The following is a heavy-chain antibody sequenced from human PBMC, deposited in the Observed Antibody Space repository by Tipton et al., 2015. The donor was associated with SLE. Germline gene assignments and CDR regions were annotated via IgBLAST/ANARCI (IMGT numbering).Heavy chain of an antibody. CDR2: IYYSGST. J-gene: IGHJ3*02. V-gene: IGHV4-39*07. CDR3: ARGPSMVGAFGI. Sequence: TLSLTCIVSGGSISSSSYYWGWIRQPPGKGLEWIGSIYYSGSTYYNPSLKSRVTISVDTSKNQFSLKLSSVTAADTAVYYCARGPSMVGAFGIWGQGTMVTVSS. D-gene: IGHD3-10*01. CDR1: GGSISSSSYY.